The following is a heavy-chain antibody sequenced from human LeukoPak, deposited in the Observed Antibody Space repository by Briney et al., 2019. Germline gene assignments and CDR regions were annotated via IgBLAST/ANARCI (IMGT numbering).Heavy chain of an antibody. D-gene: IGHD1-26*01. J-gene: IGHJ5*02. Sequence: SETLSLTCTVSGGSISSSSYYWGWIRQPPGKGLEWIGSIYYSGSTYYNPSLKSRVTISVDTSKNQFSLKLSSVTAADTAVYYCARWVREEVWVWFDPWGQGTLVTVSS. CDR2: IYYSGST. CDR3: ARWVREEVWVWFDP. CDR1: GGSISSSSYY. V-gene: IGHV4-39*01.